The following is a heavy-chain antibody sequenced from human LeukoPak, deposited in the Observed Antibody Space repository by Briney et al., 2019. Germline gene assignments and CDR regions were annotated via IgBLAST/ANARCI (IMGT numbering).Heavy chain of an antibody. V-gene: IGHV4-59*12. D-gene: IGHD6-19*01. CDR2: THYSGST. J-gene: IGHJ4*02. CDR3: ARVLGWAGFDY. CDR1: GGSISSYY. Sequence: KPSETLSLTCTVSGGSISSYYWSWIRQPPGKGLEWIGYTHYSGSTNYNPSLKSRLTMSVDTSKNQFSLRLSSVTAADTAVYYCARVLGWAGFDYWGQGTLVTVSS.